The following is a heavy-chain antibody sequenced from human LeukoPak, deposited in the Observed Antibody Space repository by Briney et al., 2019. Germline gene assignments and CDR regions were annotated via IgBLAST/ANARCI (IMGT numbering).Heavy chain of an antibody. CDR2: IDYSGYT. D-gene: IGHD3-22*01. V-gene: IGHV4-59*08. Sequence: SETLSLTCTVSGGSINSNYWSWIRQPPGKGLEWIGYIDYSGYTKYSSSLRGRVTISVDTSKNQFSLKMYSVTAADTAVYYCACLAVRHYDSSGYFDSWGQGTLATVSS. CDR3: ACLAVRHYDSSGYFDS. CDR1: GGSINSNY. J-gene: IGHJ4*02.